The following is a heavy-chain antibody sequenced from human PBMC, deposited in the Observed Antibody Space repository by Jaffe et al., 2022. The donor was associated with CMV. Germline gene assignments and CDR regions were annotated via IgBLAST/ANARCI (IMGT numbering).Heavy chain of an antibody. Sequence: EVQLVESGGGLIQPGGSLRLSCAASGFTVSSNYMSWVRQAPGKGLEWVSLIYSGGRTYYADSVKGRFTISRDNSKNTLYLQMNTLRAEDTAIYYCARGHRNYYYGMDVWGQGTTVTVSS. J-gene: IGHJ6*02. V-gene: IGHV3-53*01. CDR3: ARGHRNYYYGMDV. CDR2: IYSGGRT. D-gene: IGHD2-21*01. CDR1: GFTVSSNY.